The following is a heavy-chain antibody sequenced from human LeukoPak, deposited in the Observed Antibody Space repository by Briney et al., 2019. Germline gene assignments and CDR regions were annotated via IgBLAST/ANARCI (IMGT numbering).Heavy chain of an antibody. J-gene: IGHJ6*02. V-gene: IGHV3-23*01. CDR2: ISGSGGST. CDR1: RFTFSNYA. Sequence: GGSLRLSCAASRFTFSNYAMSWVRQAPGKGLEWVSAISGSGGSTYYADSVKGRFTISRDNSKNTLYLQMNSLRAEDTAVYYCAKTSEANWNDIVYYYGMDVWGQGTTVTVSS. CDR3: AKTSEANWNDIVYYYGMDV. D-gene: IGHD1-1*01.